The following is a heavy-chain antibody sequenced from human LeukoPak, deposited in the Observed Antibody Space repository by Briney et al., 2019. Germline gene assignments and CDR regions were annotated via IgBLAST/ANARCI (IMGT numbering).Heavy chain of an antibody. Sequence: GGSLKISCKTSGYHFPSYWIGWVRQMPGKGLQWMGLIYPRDSKTTYSPSFQGQVTISADKSISTAYLQWSSLKASDTAMYYCARRTVTTFDYWGQGTLVTVSS. J-gene: IGHJ4*02. CDR3: ARRTVTTFDY. D-gene: IGHD4-11*01. CDR1: GYHFPSYW. CDR2: IYPRDSKT. V-gene: IGHV5-51*01.